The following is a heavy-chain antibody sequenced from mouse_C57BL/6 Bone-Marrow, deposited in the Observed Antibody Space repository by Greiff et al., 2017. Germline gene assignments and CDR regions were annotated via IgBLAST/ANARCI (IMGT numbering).Heavy chain of an antibody. CDR3: ARDTTAYFDY. CDR2: IYPGSGST. V-gene: IGHV1-55*01. J-gene: IGHJ2*01. D-gene: IGHD1-2*01. CDR1: GYTFTSYW. Sequence: VQLQQPGAELVKPGASVKMSCKASGYTFTSYWITWVKQRPGQGLEWIGDIYPGSGSTNYNEKFKGKATLTADTSSSTAYMQLSSLTSEDAAVYYCARDTTAYFDYWGQGTTLTVSS.